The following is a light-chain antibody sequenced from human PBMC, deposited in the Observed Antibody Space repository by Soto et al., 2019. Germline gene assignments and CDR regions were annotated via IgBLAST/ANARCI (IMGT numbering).Light chain of an antibody. CDR2: GAS. Sequence: EIEMTQSPATLSVSPGQRVTLSCRASQSVSSNLAWYQQKVGQAPRLLIYGASTRATGIPARFSGSGSGTEFFLTISSLQSEDFAVYYGQQYNDWTPWTFGQGTKVEIK. CDR1: QSVSSN. V-gene: IGKV3-15*01. CDR3: QQYNDWTPWT. J-gene: IGKJ1*01.